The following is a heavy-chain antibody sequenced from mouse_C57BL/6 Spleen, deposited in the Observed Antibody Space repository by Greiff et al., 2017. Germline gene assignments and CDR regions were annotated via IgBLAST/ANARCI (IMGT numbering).Heavy chain of an antibody. D-gene: IGHD1-1*01. CDR2: IYPGDGDT. CDR1: GYAFSSSW. V-gene: IGHV1-82*01. CDR3: ASGVTTVVATDY. J-gene: IGHJ2*01. Sequence: VQVVESGPELVKPGASVKISCKASGYAFSSSWMNWVKQRPGKGIEWIGRIYPGDGDTNYNGKFKGKATLTADKSSSTAYMQLSSLTSEDSAVYFFASGVTTVVATDYWGQGTTLTVAS.